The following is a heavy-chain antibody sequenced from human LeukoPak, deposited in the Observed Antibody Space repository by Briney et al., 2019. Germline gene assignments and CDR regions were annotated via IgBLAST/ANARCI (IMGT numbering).Heavy chain of an antibody. CDR2: ISGSGGST. D-gene: IGHD6-19*01. J-gene: IGHJ4*02. Sequence: GGSLRLSCAASGFTFSSYAMSWVRQAPGKGLEWVSVISGSGGSTYYADSVKGRFTISRDNSKNTLYLQMNSLRAEDTAVYYCAKVMGSGWRFDYWGQGTLVTVSS. CDR1: GFTFSSYA. CDR3: AKVMGSGWRFDY. V-gene: IGHV3-23*01.